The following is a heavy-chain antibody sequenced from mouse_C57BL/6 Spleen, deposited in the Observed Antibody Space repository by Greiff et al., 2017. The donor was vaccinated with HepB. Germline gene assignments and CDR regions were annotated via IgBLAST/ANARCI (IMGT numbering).Heavy chain of an antibody. D-gene: IGHD1-1*01. Sequence: EVQLQQSGPELVKPGASVKISCKASGYSFTGYYMNWVKQSPEKSLEWIGEINPSTGGTTYNQKFKAKATLTVDKSSSTAYMQLKSLTSEDSAVYYCASGGYGSSYGYYAMDYWGQGTSVTVSS. CDR1: GYSFTGYY. V-gene: IGHV1-42*01. CDR3: ASGGYGSSYGYYAMDY. CDR2: INPSTGGT. J-gene: IGHJ4*01.